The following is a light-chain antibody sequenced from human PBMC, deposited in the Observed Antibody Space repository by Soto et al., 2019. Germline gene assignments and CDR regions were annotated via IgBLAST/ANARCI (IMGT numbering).Light chain of an antibody. CDR1: QSLSSSY. CDR2: GAS. J-gene: IGKJ1*01. V-gene: IGKV3-15*01. Sequence: EIVLTQSPGTLSLSPGETAALSCRASQSLSSSYLAWYQQRPGQAPRLLIYGASTRATDIPPRFSGSGSGTEFILTISSLQSEDFAVYYCQQYSNWPRTFGQGTKVDIK. CDR3: QQYSNWPRT.